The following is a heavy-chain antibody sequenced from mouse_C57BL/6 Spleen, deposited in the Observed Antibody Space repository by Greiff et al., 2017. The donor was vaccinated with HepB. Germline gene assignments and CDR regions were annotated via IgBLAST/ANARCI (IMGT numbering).Heavy chain of an antibody. V-gene: IGHV1-39*01. J-gene: IGHJ2*01. CDR3: ARWGYGSAGYFDY. CDR1: GYSFTDYN. Sequence: EVKLVESGPELVKPGASVKISCKASGYSFTDYNMNWVKQSNGKSLEWIGVINPNYGTTSYNQKFKGKATLTVDQSSSTAYMQLNSLTSEDSAVYDCARWGYGSAGYFDYWGQGTTLTVSS. D-gene: IGHD1-1*01. CDR2: INPNYGTT.